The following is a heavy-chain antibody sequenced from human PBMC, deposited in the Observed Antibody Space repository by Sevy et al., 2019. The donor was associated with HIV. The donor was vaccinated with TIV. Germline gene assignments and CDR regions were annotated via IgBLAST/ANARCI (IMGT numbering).Heavy chain of an antibody. CDR2: IYSTGTT. Sequence: SETLSLTCTVSGGSISSSSYYWGWIRQPPGKGLEWIGSIYSTGTTSYNPSLRSRVTVSADTSKNQLSLKMDPVSAADTAVYYCAAPRASGWYEGTGGYFDFWGRGTLVTVSS. V-gene: IGHV4-39*01. D-gene: IGHD6-19*01. CDR1: GGSISSSSYY. J-gene: IGHJ2*01. CDR3: AAPRASGWYEGTGGYFDF.